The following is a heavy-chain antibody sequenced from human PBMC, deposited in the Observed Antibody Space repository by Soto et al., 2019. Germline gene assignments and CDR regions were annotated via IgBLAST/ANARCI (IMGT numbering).Heavy chain of an antibody. D-gene: IGHD3-10*01. CDR3: ARCGGSENYCYFFDY. CDR1: GFTVSSAY. V-gene: IGHV3-66*01. Sequence: EVHLVESGGGLVQPGGSLSLSCAASGFTVSSAYMAWVRQAPGKGLEWVSSIYTAGNTYYADSVKDRFTISRDGSENTPYLQMDSLRAEDTAVYYCARCGGSENYCYFFDYWGRGTLITVS. CDR2: IYTAGNT. J-gene: IGHJ4*02.